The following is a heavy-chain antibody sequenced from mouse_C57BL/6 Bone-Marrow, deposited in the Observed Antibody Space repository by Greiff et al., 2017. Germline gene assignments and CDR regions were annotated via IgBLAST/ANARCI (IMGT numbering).Heavy chain of an antibody. Sequence: VQLQQPGAELVKPGASVKMSCKASGYTFTSYWITWVKQRPGQGLEWIGDIYPGSGSTNYNEKFKSKATLTVDTSSSPSYMQRSSLSSEDSAVYYCARTGPLLRFAYWGQGTLVTVSA. CDR1: GYTFTSYW. J-gene: IGHJ3*01. CDR2: IYPGSGST. V-gene: IGHV1-55*01. D-gene: IGHD1-1*01. CDR3: ARTGPLLRFAY.